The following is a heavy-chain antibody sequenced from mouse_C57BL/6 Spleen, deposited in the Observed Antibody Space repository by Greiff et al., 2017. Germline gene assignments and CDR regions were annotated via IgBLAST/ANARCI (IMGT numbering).Heavy chain of an antibody. CDR1: GYTFTDYY. CDR2: INPNNGGT. Sequence: VQLQQSGPELVKPGASVKISCTASGYTFTDYYMNWVKQSHGQSLEWIGDINPNNGGTSYNQKFKGKATLTVDKSSSTAYMELRSLTSEDSAVYYCAREGDFDYWGQGTTLTVSS. CDR3: AREGDFDY. J-gene: IGHJ2*01. V-gene: IGHV1-26*01.